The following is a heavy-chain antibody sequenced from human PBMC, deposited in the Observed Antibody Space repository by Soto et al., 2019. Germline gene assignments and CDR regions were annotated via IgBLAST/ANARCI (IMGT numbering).Heavy chain of an antibody. CDR3: ARANTWVTGRVGTH. CDR1: GYSFTNYG. Sequence: QIHLEQSRIEMKEPGTSLKISCATSGYSFTNYGISWVRQAPGQGLEWMGWISGYNGNTKDAQSFHGIVVMTADKFTSTGYLGMRNLRSNDRAVYYCARANTWVTGRVGTHWGQGTKVTVSS. D-gene: IGHD1-1*01. CDR2: ISGYNGNT. V-gene: IGHV1-18*01. J-gene: IGHJ4*02.